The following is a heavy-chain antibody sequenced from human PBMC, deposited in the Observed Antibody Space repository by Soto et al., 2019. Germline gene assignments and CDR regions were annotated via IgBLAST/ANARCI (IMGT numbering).Heavy chain of an antibody. CDR3: ARQASGYYYGWFDP. Sequence: SETLSLTCTVSGGSILDSTYYWAWIRQSPGKGLEWIGTIFYSGGTFYTPSLKSRVTMSVDTSNNQFSLKLSSMTAADTAVYYCARQASGYYYGWFDPWGQGTLVTVSS. CDR2: IFYSGGT. V-gene: IGHV4-39*01. J-gene: IGHJ5*02. D-gene: IGHD3-22*01. CDR1: GGSILDSTYY.